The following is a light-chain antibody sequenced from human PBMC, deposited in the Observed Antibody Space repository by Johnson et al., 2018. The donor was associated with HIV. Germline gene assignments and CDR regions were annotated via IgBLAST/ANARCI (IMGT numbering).Light chain of an antibody. Sequence: QSVLTQPPSVSAAPGQKVTISCSGSSSNIGNNYVSWYQQLPGTAPKLLIYDNNKRPSGIPDRFSGSKSGTSATLGITGLQTGDEADYYFGAWDSGLTAHFVFVSGTTITVL. V-gene: IGLV1-51*01. J-gene: IGLJ1*01. CDR1: SSNIGNNY. CDR3: GAWDSGLTAHFV. CDR2: DNN.